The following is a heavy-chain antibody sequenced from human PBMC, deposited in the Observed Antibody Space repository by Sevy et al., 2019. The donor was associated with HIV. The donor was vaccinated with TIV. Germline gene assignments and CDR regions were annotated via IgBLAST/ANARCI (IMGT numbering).Heavy chain of an antibody. CDR3: AREMATVTLY. J-gene: IGHJ4*02. D-gene: IGHD4-17*01. CDR1: GFTFNWYL. CDR2: IKEGGSGK. Sequence: GSLKLLFAASGFTFNWYLVNLVRPASGKGLEGVAKIKEGGSGKYYVDSVKGRFTISRDNAKNSLYLQMNSLRAEDTAVYYCAREMATVTLYWGQGTLVTVSS. V-gene: IGHV3-7*03.